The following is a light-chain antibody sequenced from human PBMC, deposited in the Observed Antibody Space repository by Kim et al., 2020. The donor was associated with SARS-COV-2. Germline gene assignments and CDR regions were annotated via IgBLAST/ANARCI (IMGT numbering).Light chain of an antibody. Sequence: GESATLSCRASQSIGSSLAWYQHKPGQAPRRLIYDAFNRATGIPARFSGSGSGTDFTLTISSLEPEDFAVYYCQQRSNWYTFGQGTKLEIK. V-gene: IGKV3-11*01. CDR1: QSIGSS. CDR3: QQRSNWYT. CDR2: DAF. J-gene: IGKJ2*01.